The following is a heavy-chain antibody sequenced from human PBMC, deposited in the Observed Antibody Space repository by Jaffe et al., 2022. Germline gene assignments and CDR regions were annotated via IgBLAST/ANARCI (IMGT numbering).Heavy chain of an antibody. Sequence: QVQLVQSGAEVKKPGSSVKVSCKASGGTFSSYAISWVRQAPGQGLEWMGGIIPIFGTANYAQKFQGRVTITTDESTSTAYMELSSLRSEDTAVYYCARGGDYDILTGYRAGYYYYYMDVWGKGTTVTVSS. V-gene: IGHV1-69*05. J-gene: IGHJ6*03. CDR1: GGTFSSYA. CDR2: IIPIFGTA. CDR3: ARGGDYDILTGYRAGYYYYYMDV. D-gene: IGHD3-9*01.